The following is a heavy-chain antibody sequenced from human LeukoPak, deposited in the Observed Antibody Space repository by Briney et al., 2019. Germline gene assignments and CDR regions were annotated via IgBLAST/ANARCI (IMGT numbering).Heavy chain of an antibody. D-gene: IGHD6-6*01. CDR2: IKQDGSQR. CDR3: ARRGGSSSRRSPIDY. Sequence: PGGSLRLSCTASGFTFSEYWMTWVRQAPGKGPEWVANIKQDGSQRYYVESVRGRFTTSKDNAKNSLFLQMNGLRAEYTAVYYCARRGGSSSRRSPIDYWGQGTLVTVSS. J-gene: IGHJ4*02. CDR1: GFTFSEYW. V-gene: IGHV3-7*01.